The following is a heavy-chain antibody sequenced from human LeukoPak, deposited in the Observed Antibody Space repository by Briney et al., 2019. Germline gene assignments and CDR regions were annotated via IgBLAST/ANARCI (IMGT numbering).Heavy chain of an antibody. D-gene: IGHD2-15*01. V-gene: IGHV4-39*01. J-gene: IGHJ1*01. CDR3: ARGRSGPNFQH. CDR1: GGSISNSNYY. Sequence: SETLSLTCTVSGGSISNSNYYWGWIRQPPGKGLEWIGSAYHSGTAYYNPSLKSRVTISVDTSKNQFSLKLSSVTAADTAVYYCARGRSGPNFQHWGQGTLVTVSS. CDR2: AYHSGTA.